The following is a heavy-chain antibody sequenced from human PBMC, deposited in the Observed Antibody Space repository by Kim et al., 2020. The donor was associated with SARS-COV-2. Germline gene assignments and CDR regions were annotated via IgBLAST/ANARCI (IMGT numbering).Heavy chain of an antibody. J-gene: IGHJ4*02. CDR3: ARGSSVVVAATQDY. CDR2: ISAYNDNT. D-gene: IGHD2-15*01. Sequence: ASVKVSCKASGYTFTSYGISWVRQAPGQGLEWMGWISAYNDNTNYAQKLQGRVTMTTDTSTSTAYMELRSLRSDDTAVYYCARGSSVVVAATQDYWGQGTLVTVSS. CDR1: GYTFTSYG. V-gene: IGHV1-18*01.